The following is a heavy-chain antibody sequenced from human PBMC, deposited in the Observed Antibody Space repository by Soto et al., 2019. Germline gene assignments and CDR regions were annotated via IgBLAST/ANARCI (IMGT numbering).Heavy chain of an antibody. Sequence: QVQLVDSGGGVVQPGRYLRPACAASGFTFSSYAMHWVRQSPGNGLEWVAVISYDGSNNYYADSVKGRFTISRDNSTNTLYLQMNSLRAEDTAVYYCKYGSEIFDYLGQGTLVTFS. CDR1: GFTFSSYA. V-gene: IGHV3-30-3*01. J-gene: IGHJ4*02. D-gene: IGHD3-10*01. CDR2: ISYDGSNN. CDR3: KYGSEIFDY.